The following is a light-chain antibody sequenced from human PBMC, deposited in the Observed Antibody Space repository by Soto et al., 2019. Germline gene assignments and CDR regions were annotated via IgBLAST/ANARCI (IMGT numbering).Light chain of an antibody. CDR3: QSYDSSLGDLWV. V-gene: IGLV2-14*03. CDR2: GNS. J-gene: IGLJ3*02. Sequence: QSALTQPASVSGSAGQSITISCSGTMRDVGAYNLVSWYQQHPGTAPKLLIYGNSNRPSGVPDRFSGSKSGTSASLAITGLQAEDEADYYCQSYDSSLGDLWVFGGGTKLTVL. CDR1: MRDVGAYNL.